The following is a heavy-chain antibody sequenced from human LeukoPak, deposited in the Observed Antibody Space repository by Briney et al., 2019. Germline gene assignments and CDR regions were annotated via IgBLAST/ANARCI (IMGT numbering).Heavy chain of an antibody. D-gene: IGHD3-22*01. J-gene: IGHJ4*02. V-gene: IGHV3-74*01. CDR1: GFTFSSYW. CDR3: ARELAYYYDSSGSREKFDY. CDR2: INSDGSST. Sequence: PGGSLRLSCAASGFTFSSYWKHWVRQAPGKGLVWVSRINSDGSSTSYADSVKGRFTISRDNAKNTLYLQMNSLRAEDTAVYYCARELAYYYDSSGSREKFDYWGQGTLVTVSS.